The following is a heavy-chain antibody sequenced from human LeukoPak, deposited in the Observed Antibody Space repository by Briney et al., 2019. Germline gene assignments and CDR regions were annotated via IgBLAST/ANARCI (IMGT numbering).Heavy chain of an antibody. CDR3: ASGIAYYQPSKNAFDF. Sequence: ASVKVSCKASGYTFTSYGISWVRQAPGQGLEWMGWISAYNGNTNYAQNLQGRVTMTTDTSTSTAYMELRSLRSDDTAVYYCASGIAYYQPSKNAFDFWGQGTMVIVSS. J-gene: IGHJ3*01. D-gene: IGHD2-2*01. CDR1: GYTFTSYG. CDR2: ISAYNGNT. V-gene: IGHV1-18*01.